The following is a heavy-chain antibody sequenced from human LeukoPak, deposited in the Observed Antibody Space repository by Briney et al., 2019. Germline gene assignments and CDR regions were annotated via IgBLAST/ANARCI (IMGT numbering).Heavy chain of an antibody. CDR2: IYTSGST. Sequence: PSETLSLTCTVSGGSISSGSYYWSWIRQPAGKGLEWIGRIYTSGSTNYNPSLKSRATISVDTSKNQFSLKLSSVTAADTAVYYCAREGGYSYGTYYFDYWGQGTLVTVSS. CDR1: GGSISSGSYY. D-gene: IGHD5-18*01. J-gene: IGHJ4*02. CDR3: AREGGYSYGTYYFDY. V-gene: IGHV4-61*02.